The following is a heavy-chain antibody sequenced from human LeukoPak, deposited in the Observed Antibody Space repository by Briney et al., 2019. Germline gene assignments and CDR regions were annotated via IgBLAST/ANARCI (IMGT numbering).Heavy chain of an antibody. J-gene: IGHJ6*02. V-gene: IGHV3-7*01. Sequence: GGSLRLSCAVSGFTFSRHWMSWVRQAPGKGLEWLANIKQDGSEKYYVDSVEGRFTISRDNAKNSLYLQMNSLRAEDTAVYYCARSYYGSGASYGMDVWGQGTTVTVSS. CDR1: GFTFSRHW. CDR3: ARSYYGSGASYGMDV. D-gene: IGHD3-10*01. CDR2: IKQDGSEK.